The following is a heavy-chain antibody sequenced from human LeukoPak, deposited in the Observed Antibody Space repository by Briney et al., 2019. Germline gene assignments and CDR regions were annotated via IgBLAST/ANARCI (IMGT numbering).Heavy chain of an antibody. J-gene: IGHJ5*02. D-gene: IGHD5-18*01. CDR1: GYTFTGHY. V-gene: IGHV1-2*02. Sequence: GASAKVLCKASGYTFTGHYMHRGRQAPGQGLEWMGRVNPNSGGTNFAQKFQGRVTMTRDTSISTAYMELSSLRSDDTAVYYCARSYVDTAMVTWDNWFDPWGQGTLVTVSS. CDR2: VNPNSGGT. CDR3: ARSYVDTAMVTWDNWFDP.